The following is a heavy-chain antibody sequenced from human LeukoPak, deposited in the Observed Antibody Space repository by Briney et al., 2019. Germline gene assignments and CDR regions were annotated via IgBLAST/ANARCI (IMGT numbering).Heavy chain of an antibody. CDR3: ARGHTILAH. V-gene: IGHV3-7*04. D-gene: IGHD3-3*01. CDR2: INQDGSEK. Sequence: GGSLRLSCAASGFTFSTYWMSWVRQAPGKGLEWVATINQDGSEKYYVDSVKGRFTISRDNAQNSLYLQMNSLRAEDTAVYHCARGHTILAHWGRGSLVTVSS. CDR1: GFTFSTYW. J-gene: IGHJ4*02.